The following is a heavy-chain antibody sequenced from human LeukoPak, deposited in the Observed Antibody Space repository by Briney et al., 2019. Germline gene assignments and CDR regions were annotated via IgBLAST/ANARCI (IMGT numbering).Heavy chain of an antibody. CDR2: IKTISGAH. V-gene: IGHV1-2*02. J-gene: IGHJ4*01. D-gene: IGHD2-15*01. CDR3: ARVKRLLFEYEY. Sequence: GSLKVSCKASGYTFTGFYLHWVRQAPGQGLEWMGWIKTISGAHYYAQNFQGRVTMTRDASIKTAYMELNILKSDDTAVYYCARVKRLLFEYEYWGHGTLVT. CDR1: GYTFTGFY.